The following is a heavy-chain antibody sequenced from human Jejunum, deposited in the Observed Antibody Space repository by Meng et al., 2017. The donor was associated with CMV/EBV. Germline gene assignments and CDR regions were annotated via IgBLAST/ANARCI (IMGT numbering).Heavy chain of an antibody. Sequence: VRLTEWGAGRLKPSETLSLTCAVYGGSFSGYYWSWIRQPPGKGLEWIGEINYRGSTNYSPSLKSRVTMSLDTSKNQFSLKLTSVTAADTAMYHCARCPRDDDSGYWFFDNWGQGTLVTVSS. CDR1: GGSFSGYY. J-gene: IGHJ4*02. V-gene: IGHV4-34*01. CDR3: ARCPRDDDSGYWFFDN. CDR2: INYRGST. D-gene: IGHD3-22*01.